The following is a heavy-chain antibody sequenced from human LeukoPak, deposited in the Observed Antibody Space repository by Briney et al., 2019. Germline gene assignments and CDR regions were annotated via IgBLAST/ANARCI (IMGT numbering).Heavy chain of an antibody. J-gene: IGHJ6*02. CDR2: ISIISSFI. CDR1: EFTFSSYS. D-gene: IGHD1-20*01. CDR3: ARGGITGTSSPYYGMDV. Sequence: GGSLRLSCAASEFTFSSYSMNWVRQAPGKGLEWVSSISIISSFIFYADSVKGRFTISRDNAKNSLYLQMNSLRAEDTAVYYCARGGITGTSSPYYGMDVWGQGTTVTVSS. V-gene: IGHV3-21*01.